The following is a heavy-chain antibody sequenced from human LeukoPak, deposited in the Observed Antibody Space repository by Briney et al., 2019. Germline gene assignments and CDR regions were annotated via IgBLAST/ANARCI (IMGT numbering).Heavy chain of an antibody. CDR2: IIPIFGTA. CDR3: ARDRGYCSSTSRYSNWFDH. V-gene: IGHV1-69*13. Sequence: SVKVSCKASGGTFSSYAISWVRQAPGQGLEWMGGIIPIFGTANYAQKFQGRVTITADESTSTAYMELSSLRSEDTAVYYCARDRGYCSSTSRYSNWFDHWGQGTLVTVSS. J-gene: IGHJ5*02. D-gene: IGHD2-2*01. CDR1: GGTFSSYA.